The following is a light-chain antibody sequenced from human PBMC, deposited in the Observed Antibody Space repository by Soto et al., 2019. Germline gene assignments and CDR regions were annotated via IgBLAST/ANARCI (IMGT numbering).Light chain of an antibody. CDR3: LQDYTYPRT. Sequence: AIQMTQSPSSLSASVGDRVTITCRASQAIRNDLDWYQQKPGKAPKLLIYGSSSLQSGVPSRFSGSGSGTDFTLTISSLQPEDFATYYCLQDYTYPRTFGQGNKVEIK. CDR2: GSS. CDR1: QAIRND. V-gene: IGKV1-6*01. J-gene: IGKJ1*01.